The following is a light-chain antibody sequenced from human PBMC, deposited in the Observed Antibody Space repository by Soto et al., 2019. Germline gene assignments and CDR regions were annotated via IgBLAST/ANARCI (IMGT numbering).Light chain of an antibody. J-gene: IGKJ2*01. CDR1: QSVYTNY. CDR2: GAS. CDR3: QHSGSSPPVYT. Sequence: EIVLTQSPGTLYLSPGERDTLSCRAIQSVYTNYLAWYQQKPCQAPRLLIYGASRRATGIPDRFSGSGSGTEFTLTMSMHEPEDVAVYCCQHSGSSPPVYTGGQGTKMEIK. V-gene: IGKV3-20*01.